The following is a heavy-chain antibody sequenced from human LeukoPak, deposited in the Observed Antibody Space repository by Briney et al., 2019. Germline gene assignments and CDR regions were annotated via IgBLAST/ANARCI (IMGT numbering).Heavy chain of an antibody. J-gene: IGHJ4*02. CDR2: ISYDGSNK. V-gene: IGHV3-30-3*01. CDR1: GFTFSSYA. CDR3: ARGPLPHYFDY. Sequence: GGSLRLSCAASGFTFSSYAMHWVRQASGKGLEWVAVISYDGSNKYYADSVKGRFTISRDNSKNTLYLQMNSLRAEDTAVYYCARGPLPHYFDYWGQGTPVTVSS.